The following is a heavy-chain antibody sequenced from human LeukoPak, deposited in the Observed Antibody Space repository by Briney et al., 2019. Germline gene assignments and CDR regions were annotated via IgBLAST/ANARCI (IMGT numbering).Heavy chain of an antibody. CDR3: AIEGDGYYYDSSRAFDY. D-gene: IGHD3-22*01. Sequence: GASVKVSCKASGYTFTGYYMHWVRQAPGQGLEWMGRIIPIFGTANYAQKFQGRVTITTDESTSTAYMELSSLRSEDTAVYYCAIEGDGYYYDSSRAFDYWGQGTLVTVSS. CDR1: GYTFTGYY. V-gene: IGHV1-69*05. J-gene: IGHJ4*02. CDR2: IIPIFGTA.